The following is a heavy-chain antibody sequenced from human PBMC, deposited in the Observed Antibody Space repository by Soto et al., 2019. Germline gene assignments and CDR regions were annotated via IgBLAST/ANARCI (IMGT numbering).Heavy chain of an antibody. V-gene: IGHV2-26*02. CDR3: VRMDSRIAAD. CDR2: IFPNDKR. Sequence: KESGPVLVKPTETLTLTCTVSAFSLRSARMGVSWIRQPPGKALEWLAHIFPNDKRSYRTYLRSRLTISKDTSKSQVVLKMINMDPVDTATYFCVRMDSRIAADWGQGTLVTVSS. D-gene: IGHD6-25*01. CDR1: AFSLRSARMG. J-gene: IGHJ4*02.